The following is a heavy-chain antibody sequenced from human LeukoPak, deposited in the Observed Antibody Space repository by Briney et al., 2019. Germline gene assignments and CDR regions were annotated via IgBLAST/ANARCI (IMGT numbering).Heavy chain of an antibody. V-gene: IGHV1-18*01. CDR2: IRAYNGNT. J-gene: IGHJ4*02. CDR3: ARDRCSGGSCYGFFDY. Sequence: ASVKVSCKASGYTFTSYGISWGRRAPGQGLGWMGWIRAYNGNTNYAQKLQGRVTMTTDTSTSTAYMELRSLRSDDTAVYYCARDRCSGGSCYGFFDYWGQGTLVTVSS. D-gene: IGHD2-15*01. CDR1: GYTFTSYG.